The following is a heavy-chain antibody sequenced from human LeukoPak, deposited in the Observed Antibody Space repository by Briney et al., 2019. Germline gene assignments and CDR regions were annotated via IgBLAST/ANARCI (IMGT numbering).Heavy chain of an antibody. Sequence: PGGSLRLSCAASGFTFSSYWMHWVRQTPGRGLVWVSRINSDGSNTNYADSVKGRFTISRDNAKNSLYLQMNSLRAEDTAVYYCARDGRTGSGWQYYFDYWGQGTLVTVSS. V-gene: IGHV3-74*01. CDR2: INSDGSNT. CDR1: GFTFSSYW. CDR3: ARDGRTGSGWQYYFDY. D-gene: IGHD6-19*01. J-gene: IGHJ4*02.